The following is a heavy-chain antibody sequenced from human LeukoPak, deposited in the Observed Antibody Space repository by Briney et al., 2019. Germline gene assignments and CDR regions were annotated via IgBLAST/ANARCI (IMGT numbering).Heavy chain of an antibody. Sequence: SETLPLTCTVSGGSVNSGDSFWSWIRQPPGKGLEWIGNIYYSGSTNYNPSLQSRVTVSIDTSKNQFSLKVRSVTPADTAVYYCARKLGIAVGDYYYYGLDVWGQGTTVTVSS. D-gene: IGHD6-19*01. CDR3: ARKLGIAVGDYYYYGLDV. CDR1: GGSVNSGDSF. CDR2: IYYSGST. V-gene: IGHV4-61*08. J-gene: IGHJ6*02.